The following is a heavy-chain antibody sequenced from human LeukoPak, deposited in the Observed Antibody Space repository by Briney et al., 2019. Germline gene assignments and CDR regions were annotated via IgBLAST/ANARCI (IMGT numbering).Heavy chain of an antibody. CDR2: IKSTGDTT. J-gene: IGHJ4*02. V-gene: IGHV1-46*01. D-gene: IGHD2-2*01. CDR3: VREDAHTYYFDF. CDR1: GYTFTSYH. Sequence: ASMQVSCKTSGYTFTSYHMHWVRQAPGQGLEWVAIIKSTGDTTVYAQKFQGRVTVTRDTSTSTVYMDLSSLSSEDTAVYYCVREDAHTYYFDFWGPGTLVTVSS.